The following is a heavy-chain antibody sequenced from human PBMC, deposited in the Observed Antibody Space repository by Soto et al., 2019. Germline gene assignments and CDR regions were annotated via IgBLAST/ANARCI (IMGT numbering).Heavy chain of an antibody. J-gene: IGHJ6*02. CDR1: GITFSTSA. Sequence: SVKVSCTASGITFSTSAIQWVRQARGHRLEWIGWVVVGSGDTNYAQNFQQRVTITRDMSTSTAYMELSSLRSEDTAVYYCAAWLGYCTNGVGLQAFYYYNGMEGWGQGTTVTVAS. V-gene: IGHV1-58*02. CDR2: VVVGSGDT. CDR3: AAWLGYCTNGVGLQAFYYYNGMEG. D-gene: IGHD2-8*01.